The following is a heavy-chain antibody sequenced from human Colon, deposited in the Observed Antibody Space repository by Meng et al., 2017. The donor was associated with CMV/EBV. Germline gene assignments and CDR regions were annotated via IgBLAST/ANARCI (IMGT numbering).Heavy chain of an antibody. CDR1: GFSVSTNQLS. V-gene: IGHV2-5*01. Sequence: SGPTLVKPTQTPTLTCTFSGFSVSTNQLSVGWIRQPPEKALEWVALIYWNDDKRYNPSLKSRVTVTKDTPRNQVILTMTDMDPSDTATYFCAHGGSGYDFGAGGFDSWGQGTLVTVSS. D-gene: IGHD5-12*01. J-gene: IGHJ4*02. CDR2: IYWNDDK. CDR3: AHGGSGYDFGAGGFDS.